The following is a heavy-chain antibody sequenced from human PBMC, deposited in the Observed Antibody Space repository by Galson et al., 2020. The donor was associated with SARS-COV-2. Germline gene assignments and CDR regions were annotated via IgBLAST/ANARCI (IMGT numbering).Heavy chain of an antibody. Sequence: SQTLSLTCTVSGGSISSSNYYWGWIRQPPGKRLEWIGSIYYSGNTYYNPSLKSPVTISVDTSQNQFSLKLSSVTAAHTAVYYCARSLGGGYFNAFDIWGQGTMVTVSS. CDR2: IYYSGNT. CDR1: GGSISSSNYY. CDR3: ARSLGGGYFNAFDI. D-gene: IGHD1-26*01. V-gene: IGHV4-39*01. J-gene: IGHJ3*02.